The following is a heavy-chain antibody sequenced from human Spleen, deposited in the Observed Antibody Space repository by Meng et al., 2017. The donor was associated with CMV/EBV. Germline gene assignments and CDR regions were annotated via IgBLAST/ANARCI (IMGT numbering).Heavy chain of an antibody. Sequence: GGSLRLSCAASGFTFSSYAMHWVRQAPGKGLEYVSAISTNGGSTYYADSVKGRFTISRDNSKNTLYLQMGSLRPEDMAVYYCARANLLERRRDLDYWGQGTLVTVSS. CDR3: ARANLLERRRDLDY. J-gene: IGHJ4*02. CDR1: GFTFSSYA. CDR2: ISTNGGST. V-gene: IGHV3-64*02. D-gene: IGHD1-1*01.